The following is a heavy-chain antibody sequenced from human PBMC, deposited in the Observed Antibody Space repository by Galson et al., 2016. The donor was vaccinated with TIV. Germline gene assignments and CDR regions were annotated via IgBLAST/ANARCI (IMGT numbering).Heavy chain of an antibody. CDR1: GFSLSTSGMC. Sequence: PALVKPTQTLTLTCSFSGFSLSTSGMCVSWIRQPPGKALEWLARIDWDDDTFYSTSLKTRLTISKDTSKNQVVLTMTNMDPVDTATYYCARMVYGDYPPRFYFDYWGQGILVTVSS. CDR2: IDWDDDT. CDR3: ARMVYGDYPPRFYFDY. J-gene: IGHJ4*02. V-gene: IGHV2-70*17. D-gene: IGHD4-17*01.